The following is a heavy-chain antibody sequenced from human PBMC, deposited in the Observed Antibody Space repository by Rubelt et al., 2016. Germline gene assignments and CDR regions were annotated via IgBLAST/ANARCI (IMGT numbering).Heavy chain of an antibody. J-gene: IGHJ4*02. CDR1: GGSISSGGYY. D-gene: IGHD2/OR15-2a*01. Sequence: QVQLQESGPGLVKPSQTLSLTCTVSGGSISSGGYYWSWIRQHPGKGLEWIGYIYYSGSTYYNPSLKRRVTISGDTAKNQFSLKLSSVTAADTAVYYCARDSGSRIFDYWGQGTLVTVSS. CDR3: ARDSGSRIFDY. V-gene: IGHV4-31*03. CDR2: IYYSGST.